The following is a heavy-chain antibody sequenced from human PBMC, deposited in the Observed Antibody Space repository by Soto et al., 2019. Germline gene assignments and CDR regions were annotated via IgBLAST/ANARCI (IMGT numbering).Heavy chain of an antibody. CDR2: ISYDGSNK. CDR3: ARQSCRWDNWFDP. V-gene: IGHV3-30-3*01. Sequence: GGSLRLSCAASGFTFSSYAMHWVRQAPGKGLEGGAVISYDGSNKYYADSVKGRFTISRGNSKNTLYLQMNSLRAEDTAVYYCARQSCRWDNWFDPWGQGTLVNVSS. D-gene: IGHD6-13*01. CDR1: GFTFSSYA. J-gene: IGHJ5*02.